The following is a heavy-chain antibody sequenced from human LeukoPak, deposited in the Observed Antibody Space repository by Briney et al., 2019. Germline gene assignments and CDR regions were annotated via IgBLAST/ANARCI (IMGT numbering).Heavy chain of an antibody. CDR3: ARGDSSGWP. Sequence: WMGWINPNSGGTNYAQKFQGRVTMTRDMSISTAYMELRSLRFDDTATYYCARGDSSGWPWGQGTSVTVSS. CDR2: INPNSGGT. V-gene: IGHV1/OR15-1*04. J-gene: IGHJ5*02. D-gene: IGHD6-19*01.